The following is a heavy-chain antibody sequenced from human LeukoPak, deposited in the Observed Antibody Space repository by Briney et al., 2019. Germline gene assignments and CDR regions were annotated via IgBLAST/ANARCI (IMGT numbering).Heavy chain of an antibody. V-gene: IGHV1-18*04. Sequence: ASVKVSCKASGYTFTNYGISWVRQAPGQGLEWMGWVSGYNGNTNYVQKFQGRVTMTTDRSTSTAYMELRSLRSDDTAVYYCAREWRHCSGGNCNTPSGGMDVWGQGTTVTVSS. CDR2: VSGYNGNT. J-gene: IGHJ6*02. CDR3: AREWRHCSGGNCNTPSGGMDV. CDR1: GYTFTNYG. D-gene: IGHD2-15*01.